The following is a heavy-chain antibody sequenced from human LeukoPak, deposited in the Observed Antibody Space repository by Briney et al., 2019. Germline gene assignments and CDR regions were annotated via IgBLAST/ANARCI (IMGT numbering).Heavy chain of an antibody. CDR1: GFTFSSYA. J-gene: IGHJ1*01. CDR2: ISINSGGT. V-gene: IGHV3-23*01. Sequence: PGGSLRLSCAASGFTFSSYAMTWVRQAPGKGLEWVSSISINSGGTYYADSVKGRFTISRDNAKNTLYLQMNSLRAEDTAVYYCARGSPYYDSSGYYYFQHWGQGTLVTVSS. CDR3: ARGSPYYDSSGYYYFQH. D-gene: IGHD3-22*01.